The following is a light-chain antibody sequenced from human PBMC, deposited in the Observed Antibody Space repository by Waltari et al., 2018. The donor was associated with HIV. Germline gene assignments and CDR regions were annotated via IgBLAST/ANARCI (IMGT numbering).Light chain of an antibody. CDR3: QQSYSGLT. Sequence: DIQMTQSPSSLSASLGDRVTVTCRASQTISIYLNWYQQKPGRAPNLLIYAASSLPSGVPSRFSGSGSGTDFNLTIESLEVEDFAAYYCQQSYSGLTFGPGTKVDV. CDR2: AAS. CDR1: QTISIY. V-gene: IGKV1-39*01. J-gene: IGKJ3*01.